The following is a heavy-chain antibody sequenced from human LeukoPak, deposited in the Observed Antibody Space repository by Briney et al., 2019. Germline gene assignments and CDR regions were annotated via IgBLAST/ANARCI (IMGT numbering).Heavy chain of an antibody. CDR1: GLNFSVYY. D-gene: IGHD3-3*01. Sequence: GGSLRLSCAVAGLNFSVYYMTWIRQAPGDGLEAPGKGLEWLSHIIKSGTTIYYADSVKGRFTISRDNAKNSLYLHMNSLRADDTAVYYCVAGVALDYWGQGALVTVS. CDR3: VAGVALDY. CDR2: IIKSGTTI. J-gene: IGHJ4*02. V-gene: IGHV3-11*01.